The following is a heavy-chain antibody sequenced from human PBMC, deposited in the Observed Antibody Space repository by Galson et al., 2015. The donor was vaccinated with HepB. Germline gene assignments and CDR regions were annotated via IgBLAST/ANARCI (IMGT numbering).Heavy chain of an antibody. D-gene: IGHD2-2*01. Sequence: SLRLSCAASGFTFSSYAMHWVRQAPGKGLEWVAVILYDGNNKYYADSVKGRFTISRDNSKNTLYMQLNGLRAEDTAVYYCARAASLQDIVVVPAVDYWGQGTLVTVSS. CDR2: ILYDGNNK. V-gene: IGHV3-30-3*01. J-gene: IGHJ4*02. CDR3: ARAASLQDIVVVPAVDY. CDR1: GFTFSSYA.